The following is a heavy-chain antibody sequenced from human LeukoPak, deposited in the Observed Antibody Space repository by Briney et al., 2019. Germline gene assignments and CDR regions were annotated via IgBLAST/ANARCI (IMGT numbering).Heavy chain of an antibody. V-gene: IGHV3-30*04. CDR3: ARALRPRGWFDP. J-gene: IGHJ5*02. Sequence: GRSLRLSCAASGFTFSSYAMHWVRQAPGKGLEWVAVISYDGSNKYYADSVKGRFTISRDNSKNTLYLQMNSLRAEDTAVYYCARALRPRGWFDPWGQGTLVTVSS. CDR2: ISYDGSNK. CDR1: GFTFSSYA.